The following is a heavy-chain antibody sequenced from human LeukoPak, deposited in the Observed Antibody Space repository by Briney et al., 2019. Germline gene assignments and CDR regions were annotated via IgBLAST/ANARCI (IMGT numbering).Heavy chain of an antibody. D-gene: IGHD1-26*01. CDR1: GFTFRNFA. V-gene: IGHV3-23*01. CDR3: AKDIELFMS. Sequence: PGGSLRLSCAASGFTFRNFAMSWLRQAPGKGLEWVSGLSHGGTRTFYAASVKGRFTISRDDSNSTLFLQMDNLRVEDTATYYCAKDIELFMSWGQGTLVIVSS. CDR2: LSHGGTRT. J-gene: IGHJ5*02.